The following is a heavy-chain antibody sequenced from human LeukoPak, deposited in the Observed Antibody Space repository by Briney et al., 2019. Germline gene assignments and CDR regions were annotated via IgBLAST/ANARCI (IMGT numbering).Heavy chain of an antibody. Sequence: SETLSLTCTVSGGSISSYYWSWIRQPPGKGLEWIGYIYYSGSTNYNPSLKSRVTISVDTSKNQFSLKLSSVTAADTAVYYCARGTGSGTRAFDIWGQGTMVTVSS. CDR1: GGSISSYY. CDR3: ARGTGSGTRAFDI. D-gene: IGHD3-3*01. CDR2: IYYSGST. V-gene: IGHV4-59*01. J-gene: IGHJ3*02.